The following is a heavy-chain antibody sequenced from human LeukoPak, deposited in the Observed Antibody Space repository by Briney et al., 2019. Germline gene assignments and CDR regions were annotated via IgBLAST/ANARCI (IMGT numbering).Heavy chain of an antibody. CDR3: ARSQIQAIFGVVMYYYYGMDV. J-gene: IGHJ6*02. Sequence: ASVKVSCKASGYTFTGYHMHWVRQAPGQGLEWMGRINPNSGDTNYAQNFQGRVTMTRDTSISTAYMELSRLRSDDTAVYYCARSQIQAIFGVVMYYYYGMDVWGQGTTVTVSS. CDR1: GYTFTGYH. CDR2: INPNSGDT. D-gene: IGHD3-3*01. V-gene: IGHV1-2*06.